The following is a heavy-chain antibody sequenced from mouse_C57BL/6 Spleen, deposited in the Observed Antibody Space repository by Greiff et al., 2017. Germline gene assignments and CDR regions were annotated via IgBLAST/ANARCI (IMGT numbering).Heavy chain of an antibody. CDR3: TRSEYNYAMDY. Sequence: EVKVEESGGGLVQPGGSMKLSCVASGFTFSNYWMNWVRQSPEKGLEWVAQIRLKSDNYATHYAESVKGRFTISRDDSKSSVYLQMNNLRAEDTGIYYCTRSEYNYAMDYWGQGTSVTVSS. CDR1: GFTFSNYW. D-gene: IGHD2-10*02. CDR2: IRLKSDNYAT. V-gene: IGHV6-3*01. J-gene: IGHJ4*01.